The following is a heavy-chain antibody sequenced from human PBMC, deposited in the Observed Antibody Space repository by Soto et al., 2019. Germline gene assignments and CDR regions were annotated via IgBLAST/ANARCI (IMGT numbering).Heavy chain of an antibody. CDR3: ARAVDYAAAGTGVFDY. Sequence: ASVKVSCKASGGTFSSYAISWVRQAPGQGLEWMGGIIPIFGTANYAQKFHGRVTITADESTSTAYMELSSLRSEDTAVYYCARAVDYAAAGTGVFDYWGQGTLVTVSS. V-gene: IGHV1-69*13. J-gene: IGHJ4*02. D-gene: IGHD6-13*01. CDR1: GGTFSSYA. CDR2: IIPIFGTA.